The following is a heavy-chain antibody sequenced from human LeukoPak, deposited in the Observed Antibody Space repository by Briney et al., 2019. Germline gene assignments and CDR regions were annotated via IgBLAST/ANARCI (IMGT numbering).Heavy chain of an antibody. Sequence: GKSLRLSCTGSGFRFTSYGLHWVRQAPGKGLEWVAFISYGGSDEYYADSVKGRFTISKDNSKNTLYLQMNSLTTDDTAVYYCAKHGDASGSYQYYFDSWGQGTLVTVSS. D-gene: IGHD3-10*01. CDR1: GFRFTSYG. CDR3: AKHGDASGSYQYYFDS. J-gene: IGHJ4*02. V-gene: IGHV3-30*18. CDR2: ISYGGSDE.